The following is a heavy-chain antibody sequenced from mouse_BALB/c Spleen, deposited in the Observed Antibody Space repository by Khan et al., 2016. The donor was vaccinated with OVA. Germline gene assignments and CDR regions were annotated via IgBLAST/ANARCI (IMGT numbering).Heavy chain of an antibody. CDR2: IWGDGNT. Sequence: QVQLKESGPGLVAPSQSLSITCTVSGFSLTGYGVNWVRQPPGKGLEWLGMIWGDGNTDYNSALKSRLSISKDNSKSQVFLKMNRLQTDDTARYYCAGDRYCYGRGLAYWGRGTLVTVSA. J-gene: IGHJ3*01. CDR3: AGDRYCYGRGLAY. V-gene: IGHV2-6-7*01. CDR1: GFSLTGYG. D-gene: IGHD1-1*01.